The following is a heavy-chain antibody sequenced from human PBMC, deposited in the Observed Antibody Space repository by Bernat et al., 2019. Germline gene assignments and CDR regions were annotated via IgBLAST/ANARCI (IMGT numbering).Heavy chain of an antibody. CDR2: IWYDGSNE. V-gene: IGHV3-33*01. J-gene: IGHJ4*02. D-gene: IGHD1-26*01. CDR1: EFTFSSYV. CDR3: AREVGMGRFDY. Sequence: QVHLVESGGGVVQPGRSLRLSCAASEFTFSSYVMHWVRQAPGKGLEWVAVIWYDGSNEYYADSVKGRFPISRDNSENTLYLQVNSLRAEDKAVYYCAREVGMGRFDYWGQGTLVTVSS.